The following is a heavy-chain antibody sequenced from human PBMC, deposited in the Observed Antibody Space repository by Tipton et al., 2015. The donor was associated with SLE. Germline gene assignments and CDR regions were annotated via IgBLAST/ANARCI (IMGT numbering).Heavy chain of an antibody. D-gene: IGHD2-2*01. Sequence: TLSLTCVVYGGSFSAYYWSWIRQSPGKGLEWIGEINHSGSTNYNPSLKSRVTISVDTSKRQFSLKLSSVTAADTAVYYCARLSMPYFDYWGQGTLVTVSS. V-gene: IGHV4-34*01. J-gene: IGHJ4*02. CDR2: INHSGST. CDR1: GGSFSAYY. CDR3: ARLSMPYFDY.